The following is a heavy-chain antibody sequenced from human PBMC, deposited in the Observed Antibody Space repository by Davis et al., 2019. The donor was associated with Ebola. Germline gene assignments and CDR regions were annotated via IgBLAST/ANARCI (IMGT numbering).Heavy chain of an antibody. Sequence: ASVKVSCKASGYTFTSYYMHWVRQAPGQGLEWMGIINPSGGSTSYAQKFQGRVTLTTDTSTTTAYMEVGSLKSDDTAVYFCARAQFPTTSDHRGQGTLVTVSS. D-gene: IGHD1-1*01. CDR3: ARAQFPTTSDH. CDR1: GYTFTSYY. V-gene: IGHV1-46*01. J-gene: IGHJ4*02. CDR2: INPSGGST.